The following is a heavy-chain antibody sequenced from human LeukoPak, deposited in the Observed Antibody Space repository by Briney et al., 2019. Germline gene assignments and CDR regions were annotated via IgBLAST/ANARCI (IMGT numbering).Heavy chain of an antibody. CDR1: GGSFSGYY. D-gene: IGHD5-24*01. CDR3: ARSITHFDY. CDR2: IYHSGST. Sequence: SETLSLTCAVYGGSFSGYYWSWIRQPPGKGLEWIGYIYHSGSTYYNPSLKSRVTISVDRSKNQFSLKLSSVTAADTAVYYCARSITHFDYWGQGTLVTVSS. J-gene: IGHJ4*02. V-gene: IGHV4-34*01.